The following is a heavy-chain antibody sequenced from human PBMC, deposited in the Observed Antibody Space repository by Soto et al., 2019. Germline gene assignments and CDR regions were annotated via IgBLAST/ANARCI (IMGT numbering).Heavy chain of an antibody. V-gene: IGHV4-4*02. CDR1: GAPITTTKW. D-gene: IGHD3-16*01. CDR3: ATQAISYTWGV. J-gene: IGHJ6*02. CDR2: LSLGDGR. Sequence: QVQLQESGPGLVKPSETLSLTCTVSGAPITTTKWWAWVRLPPGKGLEWIVELSLGDGRSSNPSLDGRFTMSLDKSNNHFSLKLTSVTAADTAIYYCATQAISYTWGVWGRGTSVTVSS.